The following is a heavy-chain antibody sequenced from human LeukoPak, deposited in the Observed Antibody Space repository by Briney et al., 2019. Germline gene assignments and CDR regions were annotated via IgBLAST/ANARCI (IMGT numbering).Heavy chain of an antibody. D-gene: IGHD3-16*01. Sequence: SETLSLTCAVYGGSFSGYYWSWIRQPPGKGLEWIGEINHSGSTNYNPSLKSRVTISVDTSKNQFSLKLSSVTAADTAVYYCARVEGGVKYNFDYWGQGTLVTVSS. CDR3: ARVEGGVKYNFDY. V-gene: IGHV4-34*01. CDR1: GGSFSGYY. J-gene: IGHJ4*02. CDR2: INHSGST.